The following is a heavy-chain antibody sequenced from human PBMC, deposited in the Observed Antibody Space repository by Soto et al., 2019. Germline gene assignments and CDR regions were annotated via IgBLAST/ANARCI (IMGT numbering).Heavy chain of an antibody. CDR2: ISGAGGNT. D-gene: IGHD2-2*01. CDR1: GFAFGAYA. CDR3: AKDPVPQLLPSWWFDP. Sequence: EVQLLESGGGLVQPGGSLRLSCAASGFAFGAYAMTWVRQAPGKGLEWVSVISGAGGNTYYADSVKGRFTVSRDNSKMMLYLEMNSLRVEDTAIYYCAKDPVPQLLPSWWFDPWGQGTRVTVSS. V-gene: IGHV3-23*01. J-gene: IGHJ5*02.